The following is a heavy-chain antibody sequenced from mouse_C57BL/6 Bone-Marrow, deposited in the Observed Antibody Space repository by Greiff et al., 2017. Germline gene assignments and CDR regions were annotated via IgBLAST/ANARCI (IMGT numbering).Heavy chain of an antibody. V-gene: IGHV1-7*01. CDR1: GYTFTSYW. J-gene: IGHJ2*01. CDR3: ARGGFPFDY. CDR2: INPSSGYT. Sequence: QVQLQQSGAELAKPGASVKLSCKASGYTFTSYWMHWVKQRPGQGLEWIGYINPSSGYTKYNQKFKDKATLTADKSSRTAYMQLSSLTYEDSAVYYCARGGFPFDYWGQGTTLTVSS.